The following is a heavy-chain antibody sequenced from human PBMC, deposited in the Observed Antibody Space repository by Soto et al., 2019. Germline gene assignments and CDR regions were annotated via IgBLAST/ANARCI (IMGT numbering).Heavy chain of an antibody. CDR2: ISYSGST. CDR1: GVSISSHGYF. V-gene: IGHV4-39*07. CDR3: ARVPDY. D-gene: IGHD2-2*01. Sequence: SETLSLTCTVSGVSISSHGYFWGWIRQPPGKGLEWIGMISYSGSTYYSPSLKSRVTISVDRSKNQFSLKLSSVTAADTAVYYCARVPDYWGQGTLVTVSS. J-gene: IGHJ4*02.